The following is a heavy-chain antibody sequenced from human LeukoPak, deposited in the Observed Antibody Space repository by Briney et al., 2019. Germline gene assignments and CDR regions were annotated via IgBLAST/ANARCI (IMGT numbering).Heavy chain of an antibody. D-gene: IGHD2-2*01. Sequence: SETLSLTCTVSGGSISSGSYYWSWIRQPAGKGLEWIGRVYTSGSTNYNPSLKSRVTISVDTSKNQFSLKLSSVTAADTAVYYCARASMEDVVVVPAAIKWYFDLWGRGTLVTVSS. J-gene: IGHJ2*01. V-gene: IGHV4-61*02. CDR3: ARASMEDVVVVPAAIKWYFDL. CDR1: GGSISSGSYY. CDR2: VYTSGST.